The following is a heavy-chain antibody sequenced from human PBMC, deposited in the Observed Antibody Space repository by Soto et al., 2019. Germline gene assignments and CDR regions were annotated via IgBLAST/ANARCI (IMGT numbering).Heavy chain of an antibody. J-gene: IGHJ3*02. CDR1: GYSLSELA. CDR3: ATVLGGAFDI. D-gene: IGHD3-16*01. V-gene: IGHV1-24*01. CDR2: FDPEDGER. Sequence: QVQLVQSGAEVKKPGAPVKVSCKVSGYSLSELAIHWVRQGPEKGLEWMGSFDPEDGERFYAQKFQGRVSLTEETSTDIAYIELTTLRPEAAAVYYCATVLGGAFDIWGQGTVVNVSS.